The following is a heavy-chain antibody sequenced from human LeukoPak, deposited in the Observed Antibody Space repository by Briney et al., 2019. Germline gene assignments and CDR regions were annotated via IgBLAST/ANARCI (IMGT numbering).Heavy chain of an antibody. Sequence: GGSLRLSCAASGFTFSSYAMHWVRQAPGKGLEWVAVISYDGSNKYYADSVKGRFTISRDNSKNTLYLQMNSLRAEDTAVYYCAKEGGSSGYYSLGYFDYWGQGTLVTVSS. CDR1: GFTFSSYA. V-gene: IGHV3-30*04. J-gene: IGHJ4*02. D-gene: IGHD3-22*01. CDR3: AKEGGSSGYYSLGYFDY. CDR2: ISYDGSNK.